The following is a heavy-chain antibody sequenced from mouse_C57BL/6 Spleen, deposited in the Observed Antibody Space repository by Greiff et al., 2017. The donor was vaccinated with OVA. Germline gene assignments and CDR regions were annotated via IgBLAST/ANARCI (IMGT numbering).Heavy chain of an antibody. Sequence: VQLQQSGAELVKPGASVKISCKASGYAFSSYWMNWVKQRPGKGLEWIGQIYPGDGDTNYNGKFKGKATLTADKSSSTAYMQLSSLTSEDSAVYFCARSGGWLPLGDYWGQGTTLTVSS. CDR2: IYPGDGDT. D-gene: IGHD2-3*01. V-gene: IGHV1-80*01. CDR3: ARSGGWLPLGDY. J-gene: IGHJ2*01. CDR1: GYAFSSYW.